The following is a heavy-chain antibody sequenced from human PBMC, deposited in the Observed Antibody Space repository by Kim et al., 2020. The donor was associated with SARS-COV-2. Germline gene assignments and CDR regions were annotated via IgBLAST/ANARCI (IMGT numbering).Heavy chain of an antibody. Sequence: GGSLRLSCAASGFTFSSYEMNWVRQAPGKGLEWVSYISSSGSTIYYADSVKGRFTISRDNAKNSLYLQMNSLRAEDTAVYYCARDRGTIFGVVTTNYYYYYGMDVWGQGTTVTVSS. D-gene: IGHD3-3*01. CDR2: ISSSGSTI. CDR3: ARDRGTIFGVVTTNYYYYYGMDV. V-gene: IGHV3-48*03. J-gene: IGHJ6*02. CDR1: GFTFSSYE.